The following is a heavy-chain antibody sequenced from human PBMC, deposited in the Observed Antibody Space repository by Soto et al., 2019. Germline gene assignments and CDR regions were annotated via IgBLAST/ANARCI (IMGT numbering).Heavy chain of an antibody. J-gene: IGHJ4*02. CDR3: ARAYCRGGSCPNSLPY. D-gene: IGHD2-15*01. CDR2: INSDGSST. Sequence: GGSLRLSCAASGFTFSSYWMHWVRQAPGKGLVWVSRINSDGSSTSYADSVKGRFTISRDNAKNTLHLQMNSLRAEDTAVYYCARAYCRGGSCPNSLPYWGQGTLVTVSS. V-gene: IGHV3-74*01. CDR1: GFTFSSYW.